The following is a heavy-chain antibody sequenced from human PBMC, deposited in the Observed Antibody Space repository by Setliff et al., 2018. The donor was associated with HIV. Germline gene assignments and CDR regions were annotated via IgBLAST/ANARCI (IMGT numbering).Heavy chain of an antibody. V-gene: IGHV4-59*01. CDR3: ARATYYDYVWGSYRPYYMDV. CDR1: GGSISSYY. Sequence: SETLSLTCTVSGGSISSYYWSWIRQPPGKGLEWSGYIYYSGSTNYNPSLKSRVTISVDTSKNQFSLKLSSVTAADTAVYYCARATYYDYVWGSYRPYYMDVWGKGTTVTVSS. CDR2: IYYSGST. D-gene: IGHD3-16*02. J-gene: IGHJ6*03.